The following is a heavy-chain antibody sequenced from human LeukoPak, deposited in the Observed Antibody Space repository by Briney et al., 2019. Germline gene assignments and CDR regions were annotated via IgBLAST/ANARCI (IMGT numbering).Heavy chain of an antibody. Sequence: ASVKVSCKASGGTFSSYAISWVRQAPGQGLEWMGGIIPIFGTANYAQKFQGRVTITADKSTSTAYMELSSLRSEDTAVYYCARDSYGSYYCYYMDVWGKGTTVTVSS. CDR2: IIPIFGTA. J-gene: IGHJ6*03. CDR3: ARDSYGSYYCYYMDV. V-gene: IGHV1-69*06. CDR1: GGTFSSYA. D-gene: IGHD5-18*01.